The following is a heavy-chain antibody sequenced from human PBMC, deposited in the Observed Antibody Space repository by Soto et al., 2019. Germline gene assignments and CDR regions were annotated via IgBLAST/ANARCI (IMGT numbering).Heavy chain of an antibody. V-gene: IGHV4-59*01. J-gene: IGHJ5*02. CDR2: IYHSGST. CDR1: GGSISSYY. CDR3: ARVRLTTVTEPSWFDP. D-gene: IGHD4-17*01. Sequence: PSETLSLTCTVSGGSISSYYWSWIRQPPGKGLEWIGYIYHSGSTNYNPSLKSRVTISVDTSKNQFSLKLSSVTAADTAVYYCARVRLTTVTEPSWFDPWGQGTLVTVSS.